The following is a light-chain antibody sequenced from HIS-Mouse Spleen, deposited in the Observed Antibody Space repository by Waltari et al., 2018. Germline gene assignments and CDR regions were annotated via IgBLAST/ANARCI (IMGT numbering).Light chain of an antibody. CDR2: EGS. V-gene: IGLV2-23*01. CDR1: SSDVGCHNL. CDR3: CSYAGSSTYV. Sequence: QSALTQPASVSGSPGQSITISCTGTSSDVGCHNLVSSYQQHPGKAPKLMIYEGSKRPSGVSNRFSGSKSGNTASLTISGLQAEDEADYYCCSYAGSSTYVFGTGTKVTVL. J-gene: IGLJ1*01.